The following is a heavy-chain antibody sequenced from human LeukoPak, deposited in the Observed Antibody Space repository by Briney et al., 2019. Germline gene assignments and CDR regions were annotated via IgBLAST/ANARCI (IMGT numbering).Heavy chain of an antibody. CDR2: IKKDGSEK. Sequence: GGSLRLSCAASGFTFSSYWMSWVRQAPGKGLEWVANIKKDGSEKKYVDSVKGRFTISRDNAENSLYLQMNSLRAEDTAVYYCAREGGSGWYSGWFDPWGQGTLVTVSS. D-gene: IGHD6-19*01. CDR3: AREGGSGWYSGWFDP. V-gene: IGHV3-7*01. J-gene: IGHJ5*02. CDR1: GFTFSSYW.